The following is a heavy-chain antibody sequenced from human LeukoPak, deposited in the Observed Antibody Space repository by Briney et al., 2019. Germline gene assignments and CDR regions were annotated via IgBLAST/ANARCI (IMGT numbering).Heavy chain of an antibody. Sequence: GGSLRLSCAASGFTFSSYAMSWVRQAPGKGAEWVANINYDGSEKYYVESVKGRFTISRDNAKNSLYLHMNSLRDEDTAVYYCASGFLDDFWSGHFWGQGTLVTVSS. CDR3: ASGFLDDFWSGHF. CDR1: GFTFSSYA. J-gene: IGHJ4*02. D-gene: IGHD3-3*01. V-gene: IGHV3-7*01. CDR2: INYDGSEK.